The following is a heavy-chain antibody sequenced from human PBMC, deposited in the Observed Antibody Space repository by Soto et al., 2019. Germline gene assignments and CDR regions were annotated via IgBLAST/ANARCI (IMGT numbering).Heavy chain of an antibody. J-gene: IGHJ4*02. Sequence: SETLSLTCTVSGGSISSYYWSWIRQPPGKGLEWIGYIYYSGSTNYNPSLKSRVTISVDTSKNQFSLKLSSVTAADTAVYYCARASSGWSRPYYFDYWGQGTLVTVSS. CDR3: ARASSGWSRPYYFDY. V-gene: IGHV4-59*01. D-gene: IGHD6-19*01. CDR1: GGSISSYY. CDR2: IYYSGST.